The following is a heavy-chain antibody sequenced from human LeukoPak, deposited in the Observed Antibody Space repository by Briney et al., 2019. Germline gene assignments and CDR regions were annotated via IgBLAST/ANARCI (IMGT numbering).Heavy chain of an antibody. Sequence: GASVKVSCKASGYTFTSYGISWVRQAPGQGLEWMGWINPNSGGTNYAQKFQGRVTMTRDTSISTAYMELSRLRSDDTAVYYCARDTATYYYDSSGSSYWGQGTLVTVSS. CDR1: GYTFTSYG. CDR3: ARDTATYYYDSSGSSY. V-gene: IGHV1-2*02. D-gene: IGHD3-22*01. J-gene: IGHJ4*02. CDR2: INPNSGGT.